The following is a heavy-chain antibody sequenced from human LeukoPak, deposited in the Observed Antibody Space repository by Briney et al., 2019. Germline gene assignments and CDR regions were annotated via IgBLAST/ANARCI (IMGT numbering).Heavy chain of an antibody. V-gene: IGHV1-69*10. D-gene: IGHD1-26*01. Sequence: SVKVSCKASGGTFSSYTISWVRQAPGQGLEWMGGIIPILSIASYAQKFQGRVTITADKSTSTAYMELSSLRSEDTAVYYCARVPGREYGMDVWGQGTTVTVSS. CDR1: GGTFSSYT. CDR2: IIPILSIA. J-gene: IGHJ6*02. CDR3: ARVPGREYGMDV.